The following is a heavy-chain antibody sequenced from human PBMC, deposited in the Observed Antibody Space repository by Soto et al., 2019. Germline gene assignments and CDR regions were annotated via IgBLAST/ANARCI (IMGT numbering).Heavy chain of an antibody. J-gene: IGHJ4*02. CDR3: ARDSGGATGPPDY. CDR1: GGTFSSYA. D-gene: IGHD1-26*01. CDR2: IIPIFGTA. Sequence: SVKVSCKASGGTFSSYAISWVRQAPGQGLEWMGGIIPIFGTANYAQKFQGRVTITADESTSTAYMELSSLRSEDTAVYYCARDSGGATGPPDYWGQGTLVTVSS. V-gene: IGHV1-69*13.